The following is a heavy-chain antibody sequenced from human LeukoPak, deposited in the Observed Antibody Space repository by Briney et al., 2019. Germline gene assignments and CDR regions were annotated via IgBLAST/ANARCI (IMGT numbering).Heavy chain of an antibody. J-gene: IGHJ4*02. V-gene: IGHV1-18*01. Sequence: ASVKVSCKASGYTFTNYGISWVRQAPGQGLEWMGWINTDNGDTNYAQKLQGRVTMTTDTSTSTAYMELRSLRSDDTAVYYCARKAVLRGYFYFWGQGTLVTVSS. D-gene: IGHD3-3*01. CDR3: ARKAVLRGYFYF. CDR2: INTDNGDT. CDR1: GYTFTNYG.